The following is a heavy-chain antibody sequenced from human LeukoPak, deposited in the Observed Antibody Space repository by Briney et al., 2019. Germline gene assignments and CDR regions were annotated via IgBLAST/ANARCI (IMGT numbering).Heavy chain of an antibody. CDR2: INSDGSNT. J-gene: IGHJ4*02. CDR3: ARARGSSSPFDY. CDR1: GFTLSSYW. V-gene: IGHV3-74*01. Sequence: GGSLRLSCAASGFTLSSYWMHWVRQAPGKGLVWVSCINSDGSNTRYADSVKGRFTISRDNAKNTLYLQMNSLRAEDTAVYYCARARGSSSPFDYWGQGTLVTVSS. D-gene: IGHD6-6*01.